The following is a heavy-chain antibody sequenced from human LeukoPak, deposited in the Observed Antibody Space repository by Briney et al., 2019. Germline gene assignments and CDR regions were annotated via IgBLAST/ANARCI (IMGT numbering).Heavy chain of an antibody. CDR1: GGSFRVYY. CDR2: LNHSGST. Sequence: SQTLSLTCAVYGGSFRVYYWRWIRQPPEKGLEWMGELNHSGSTNYNPSLKSRVTISVDTSKNQFSLKLSSVTAADTAVYYCARGKELLRWPKSVHYWGQGTLVTVSS. V-gene: IGHV4-34*01. J-gene: IGHJ4*02. D-gene: IGHD4-23*01. CDR3: ARGKELLRWPKSVHY.